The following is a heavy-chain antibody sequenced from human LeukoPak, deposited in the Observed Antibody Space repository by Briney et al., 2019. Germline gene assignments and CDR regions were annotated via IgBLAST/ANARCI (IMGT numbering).Heavy chain of an antibody. D-gene: IGHD2-21*02. CDR1: GFTFSSYS. J-gene: IGHJ5*02. V-gene: IGHV3-21*01. CDR3: ARDCGGDCYPGNWFDP. Sequence: GGSLRLSCAASGFTFSSYSMNWVRQAPGKGLEWVSSISSSSSYIYYADSVEGRFTISRDNAKNSLYLQMNSLRAEDTAVYYCARDCGGDCYPGNWFDPWGQGTLVTVSS. CDR2: ISSSSSYI.